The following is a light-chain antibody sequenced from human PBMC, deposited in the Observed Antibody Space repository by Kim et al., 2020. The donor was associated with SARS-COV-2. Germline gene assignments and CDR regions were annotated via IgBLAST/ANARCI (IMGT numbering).Light chain of an antibody. Sequence: EIVLTQSPATLSLSPGETATLSCGASQTVSNTLAWYQQKPGQAPRLLIYDASNRATGIPAKFSGSGSGTDFTLTITNLESEDFAVYYCQHRKTWPLTFGGGTKVDIK. J-gene: IGKJ4*01. CDR1: QTVSNT. CDR3: QHRKTWPLT. CDR2: DAS. V-gene: IGKV3-11*01.